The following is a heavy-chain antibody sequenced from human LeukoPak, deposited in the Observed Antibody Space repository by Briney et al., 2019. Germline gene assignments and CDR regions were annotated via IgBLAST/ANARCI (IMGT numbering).Heavy chain of an antibody. CDR1: GGSISSYY. J-gene: IGHJ5*02. CDR3: ARRGTIAVPVFWFDP. D-gene: IGHD6-19*01. Sequence: SETLSLTCTVSGGSISSYYWSWIRQPAGKGLEWIGRIYSSGSTTYNPSLKSRVTMSVDTSKNQFSLKVTSVTAADTAVYYCARRGTIAVPVFWFDPWGQGTLVIVSS. CDR2: IYSSGST. V-gene: IGHV4-4*07.